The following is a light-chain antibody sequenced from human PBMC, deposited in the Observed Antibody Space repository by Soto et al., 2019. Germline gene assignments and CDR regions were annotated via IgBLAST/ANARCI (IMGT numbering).Light chain of an antibody. CDR2: AAS. V-gene: IGKV1-27*01. J-gene: IGKJ1*01. CDR1: QSISNY. Sequence: IQMPHSLPSLSAYVGDRVNNTCLASQSISNYLHWYQQKPGKAPKLLIYAASTLQSGVPSRFSGSGSGTDFTLTISSLQPEDVATYYCQKYNSALWTFGQGTKVAIK. CDR3: QKYNSALWT.